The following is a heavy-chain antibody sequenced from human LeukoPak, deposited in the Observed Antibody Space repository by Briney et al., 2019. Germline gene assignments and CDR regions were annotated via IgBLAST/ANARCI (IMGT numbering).Heavy chain of an antibody. V-gene: IGHV3-21*01. D-gene: IGHD2-15*01. CDR3: ARGRMVGSPYYYYYMDV. CDR1: GFTFTNAW. CDR2: ISSSSSYI. Sequence: KSGGSLRLSCAASGFTFTNAWMNWVRQAPGKGLEWVSSISSSSSYIYYADSVKGRFTISRDNAKNSLYLQMNSLRAEDTAVYYCARGRMVGSPYYYYYMDVWGKGTTVTVSS. J-gene: IGHJ6*03.